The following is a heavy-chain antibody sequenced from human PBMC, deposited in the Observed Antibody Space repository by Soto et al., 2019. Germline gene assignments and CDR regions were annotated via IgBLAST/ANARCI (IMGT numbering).Heavy chain of an antibody. CDR2: MSSSGVTV. Sequence: GGSLRLSCARSGFTFSDYYMSWIRQAPGQGLEWVSYMSSSGVTVFYADSVKGRFTISRDNAKNSLYLQMYSLRAEDSAVYYCARNTISAAGADYYGLDVWGQGTTVTVSS. V-gene: IGHV3-11*01. CDR3: ARNTISAAGADYYGLDV. D-gene: IGHD6-13*01. J-gene: IGHJ6*02. CDR1: GFTFSDYY.